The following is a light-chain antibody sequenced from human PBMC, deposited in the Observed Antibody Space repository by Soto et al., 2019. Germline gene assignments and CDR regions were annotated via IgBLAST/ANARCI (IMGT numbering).Light chain of an antibody. V-gene: IGKV2-24*01. CDR1: QGLVHSDGNTY. CDR3: MQATQFPYT. CDR2: EIS. Sequence: DIVMTQTPLSSPVTLGQPASISCRSSQGLVHSDGNTYLSWLQQRPGQPPRLLIYEISNRLSGVPDRFSGSGAGTDFTLKISRVEAEDVGIYYCMQATQFPYTFGQGTKLEIK. J-gene: IGKJ2*01.